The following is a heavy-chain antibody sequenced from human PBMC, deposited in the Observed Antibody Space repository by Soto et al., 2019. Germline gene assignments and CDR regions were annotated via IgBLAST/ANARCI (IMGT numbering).Heavy chain of an antibody. Sequence: QITLKESGPTLVEPTQTLTLTCTFSGFSLRTTEVGVGWIRQSPGKALEWLGLIYWDDDKRYSPSLKSRLTITKDTSRNQVILTVTNMDPVDTATYYCAHRRGGYNWDDAHFDYWGQGILVTVSS. J-gene: IGHJ4*02. D-gene: IGHD1-20*01. CDR2: IYWDDDK. V-gene: IGHV2-5*02. CDR1: GFSLRTTEVG. CDR3: AHRRGGYNWDDAHFDY.